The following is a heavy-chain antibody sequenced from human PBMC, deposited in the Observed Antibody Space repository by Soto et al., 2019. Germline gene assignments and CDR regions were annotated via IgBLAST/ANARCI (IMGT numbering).Heavy chain of an antibody. D-gene: IGHD5-12*01. CDR2: MNPNSGNT. CDR3: ASGLGSGYDDDY. Sequence: SVKVSCKASGYTFTRYDINWVRQATGQGLEWMGWMNPNSGNTGYAQKFQGRVTLTRNTSISTAYMELSSLRSEDTAVYYCASGLGSGYDDDYCGQGTLVTVSS. V-gene: IGHV1-8*01. CDR1: GYTFTRYD. J-gene: IGHJ4*02.